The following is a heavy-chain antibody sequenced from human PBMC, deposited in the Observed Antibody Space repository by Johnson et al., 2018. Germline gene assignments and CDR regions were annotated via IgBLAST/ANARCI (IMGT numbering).Heavy chain of an antibody. D-gene: IGHD3-22*01. CDR3: EREGPGRQYDSSGDDALYI. Sequence: QVQLVESGAEVKKPGASVRVSCKASGYTFTNYDVHWVRQATGQGLAWMGWMSPDSGNTGYAQKFQGRVTMTRNTSISPAYLELSSLGPEDTAVDYCEREGPGRQYDSSGDDALYIWGQGTMVTVSS. CDR2: MSPDSGNT. J-gene: IGHJ3*02. CDR1: GYTFTNYD. V-gene: IGHV1-8*01.